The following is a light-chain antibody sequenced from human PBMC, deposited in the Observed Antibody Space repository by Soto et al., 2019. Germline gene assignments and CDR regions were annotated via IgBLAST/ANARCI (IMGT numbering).Light chain of an antibody. J-gene: IGLJ2*01. CDR1: SSDVGGYKY. CDR3: QSYDSNNYVV. Sequence: QSALTQPASVSGSPGQSITISCTGTSSDVGGYKYVSWYQQHPDKAPKVLIFEVSNRPSGISNRFSGSKSGNTASLTISGLQTEDEADYYCQSYDSNNYVVFGGGTKLTVL. V-gene: IGLV2-14*01. CDR2: EVS.